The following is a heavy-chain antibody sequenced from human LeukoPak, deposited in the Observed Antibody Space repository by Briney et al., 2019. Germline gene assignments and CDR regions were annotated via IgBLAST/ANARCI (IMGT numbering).Heavy chain of an antibody. J-gene: IGHJ3*02. CDR1: GYSISSGYY. D-gene: IGHD3-22*01. V-gene: IGHV4-38-2*02. Sequence: SETLSLTCTVSGYSISSGYYWGWIRQPPGKGLEWIGSIYHSGSTYYNPSLKSRVTTSVDTSKNQFSLKLSSVTAADTAVYYCAYDSSGYYYGADAFDIWGQGTMVTVSS. CDR3: AYDSSGYYYGADAFDI. CDR2: IYHSGST.